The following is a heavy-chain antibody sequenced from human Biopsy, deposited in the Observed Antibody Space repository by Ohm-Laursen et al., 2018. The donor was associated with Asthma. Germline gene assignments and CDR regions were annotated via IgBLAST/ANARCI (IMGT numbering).Heavy chain of an antibody. CDR1: GFTFSNYV. J-gene: IGHJ4*02. D-gene: IGHD1-14*01. CDR2: ITGSGGFT. V-gene: IGHV3-21*01. CDR3: ARDGPELPTELDY. Sequence: SLRLSCSASGFTFSNYVMSWVRQAPGKGLEWVSSITGSGGFTYYADSVKGRFTISRDNAKNSLYLQMNSPRAEDTAVYDCARDGPELPTELDYWGPGTLVTVSS.